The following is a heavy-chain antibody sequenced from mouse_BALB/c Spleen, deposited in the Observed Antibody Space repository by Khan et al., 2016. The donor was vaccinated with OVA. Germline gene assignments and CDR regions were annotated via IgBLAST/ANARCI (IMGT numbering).Heavy chain of an antibody. J-gene: IGHJ2*01. CDR2: IFPASGSS. Sequence: QVQLQQSGAELMKPGASVKISCKATGFTFNSYWLEWVKQRPGHGLEWIGEIFPASGSSNYDEKFQGKATFTADISSNTTYLQLSSLTSEDSAVYYCARVNDGSREYVDDWGQGTTLTVSS. CDR3: ARVNDGSREYVDD. CDR1: GFTFNSYW. V-gene: IGHV1-9*01. D-gene: IGHD1-1*01.